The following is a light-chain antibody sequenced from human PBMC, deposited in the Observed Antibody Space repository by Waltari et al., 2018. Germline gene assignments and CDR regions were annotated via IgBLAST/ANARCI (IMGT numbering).Light chain of an antibody. J-gene: IGLJ3*02. Sequence: SYELTQPPTVSVSPGQTATTTPPAHALPTQHVFRYHQKSGQAPVLVIYEDSERPSGIPERFSGSSSGTLATLTISGAQVDDEADYYCYSTDNSATYRVFGGGTKLTVL. CDR1: ALPTQH. V-gene: IGLV3-10*01. CDR2: EDS. CDR3: YSTDNSATYRV.